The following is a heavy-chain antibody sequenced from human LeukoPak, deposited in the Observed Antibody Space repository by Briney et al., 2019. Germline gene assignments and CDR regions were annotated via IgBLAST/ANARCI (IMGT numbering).Heavy chain of an antibody. D-gene: IGHD3-16*02. Sequence: GASVKVSCKASGYTFTSYGISWVRHAPGQGHERMGWISAYNGNTTYAQNLQGRVTMTTEPSTSTAYMEWTSMRSDDPAVYSCSRTISLGGVIAKAPTWFDPWGQGTLVTVSS. V-gene: IGHV1-18*01. CDR3: SRTISLGGVIAKAPTWFDP. CDR2: ISAYNGNT. J-gene: IGHJ5*02. CDR1: GYTFTSYG.